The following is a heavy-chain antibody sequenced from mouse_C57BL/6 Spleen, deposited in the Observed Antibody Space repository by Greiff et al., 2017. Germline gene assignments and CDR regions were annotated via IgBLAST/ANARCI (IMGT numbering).Heavy chain of an antibody. CDR1: GYAFSSSW. CDR2: IYPGDGDT. V-gene: IGHV1-82*01. Sequence: QVQLQQSGPELVKPGASVKISCKASGYAFSSSWMNWVKQRPGKGLEWIGRIYPGDGDTNYNGKFRGKATLTADKSSSTAYMQLSSLTSEDSAVYFCATFYYGNSEYFDYWGQGTTLTVSS. D-gene: IGHD2-1*01. J-gene: IGHJ2*01. CDR3: ATFYYGNSEYFDY.